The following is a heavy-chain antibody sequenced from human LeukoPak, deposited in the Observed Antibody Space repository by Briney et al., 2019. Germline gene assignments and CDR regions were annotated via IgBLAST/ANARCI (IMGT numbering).Heavy chain of an antibody. Sequence: GGSLRLSCAASGFTFSSYWMSWVRQASGKGLEWVGYINEDGSEKYYVDSAKGRFTISRDNAKNSLYLQMNSLRAEDTAVYYCARHLPYSSSWYSSLDYWGQGTLVTVSS. J-gene: IGHJ4*02. D-gene: IGHD6-13*01. CDR3: ARHLPYSSSWYSSLDY. CDR1: GFTFSSYW. V-gene: IGHV3-7*03. CDR2: INEDGSEK.